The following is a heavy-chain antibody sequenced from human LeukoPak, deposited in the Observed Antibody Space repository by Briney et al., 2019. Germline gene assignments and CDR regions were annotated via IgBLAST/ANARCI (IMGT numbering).Heavy chain of an antibody. Sequence: PGGSLRLSCAASGFTFSSYAMSWVRQPPGKGLEWVSYISSSSAVYYADSVKGRFTISRDNAKNSLYLQMNSLRDEDTAVYYCARPSMVQGTNIAAFDSWGQGTLVTVSS. CDR2: ISSSSAV. V-gene: IGHV3-48*02. CDR1: GFTFSSYA. CDR3: ARPSMVQGTNIAAFDS. J-gene: IGHJ4*02. D-gene: IGHD3-10*01.